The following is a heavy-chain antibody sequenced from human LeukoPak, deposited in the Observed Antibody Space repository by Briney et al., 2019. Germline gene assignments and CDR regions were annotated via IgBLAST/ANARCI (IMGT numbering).Heavy chain of an antibody. CDR2: AFYSGDT. J-gene: IGHJ4*02. D-gene: IGHD4-17*01. CDR1: GGSIIGSTYY. V-gene: IGHV4-39*01. Sequence: SETLSLTCTVSGGSIIGSTYYWGWIRQPPGKGLEWIGSAFYSGDTYYKSSLKSRVTISVDTSKNQFSLKLSSVTAADTAVYYCGRLRGAMTTVTSNFDYWGQGTLVTVSS. CDR3: GRLRGAMTTVTSNFDY.